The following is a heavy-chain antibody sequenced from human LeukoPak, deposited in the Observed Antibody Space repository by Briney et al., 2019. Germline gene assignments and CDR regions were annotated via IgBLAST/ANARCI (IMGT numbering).Heavy chain of an antibody. D-gene: IGHD6-19*01. J-gene: IGHJ4*02. CDR1: GFTLSDYY. V-gene: IGHV3-11*01. CDR2: ISSRDGTI. Sequence: GGSLRLSCGVGGFTLSDYYISWIRQAPGKGLKWVSDISSRDGTIHFADSVRGRFTTSWDNAKNSLYLQMNSLRVDDTAVYYCARETVAGAFDQWGQGTLVTVSS. CDR3: ARETVAGAFDQ.